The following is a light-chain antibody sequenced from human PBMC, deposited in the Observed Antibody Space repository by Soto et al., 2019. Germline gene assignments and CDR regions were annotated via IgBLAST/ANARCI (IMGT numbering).Light chain of an antibody. CDR2: LEGTGTY. Sequence: VLTQSSSASASLGSSVKLTCTLSSGHSRNIIAWHQQQPGKAPRYLMNLEGTGTYNKGSGVPDRFSGSSSGADRYLTISNLQSEDEADYYCETWDSNTRVFGGGTKLTVL. CDR3: ETWDSNTRV. V-gene: IGLV4-60*03. J-gene: IGLJ2*01. CDR1: SGHSRNI.